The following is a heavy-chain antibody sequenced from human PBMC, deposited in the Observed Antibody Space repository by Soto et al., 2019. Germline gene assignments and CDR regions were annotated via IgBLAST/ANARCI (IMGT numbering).Heavy chain of an antibody. CDR2: ISGSGGST. D-gene: IGHD6-6*01. J-gene: IGHJ6*03. V-gene: IGHV3-23*01. Sequence: GVSLRLSCAASGFTFSSYAMSWVRQAPGKGLEWVSAISGSGGSTYYADSVKGRFTISRDNSKNTLYLQMNSLRAEDTAVYYCSRAGSSISSGPDYHYYYMDVWGKGTTVTVSS. CDR3: SRAGSSISSGPDYHYYYMDV. CDR1: GFTFSSYA.